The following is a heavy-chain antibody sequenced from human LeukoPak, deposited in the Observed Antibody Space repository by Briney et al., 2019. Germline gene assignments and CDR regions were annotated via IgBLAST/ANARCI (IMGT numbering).Heavy chain of an antibody. CDR3: ARGGGYSYGYNY. CDR1: GGTFSSYA. CDR2: IIPILGIA. J-gene: IGHJ4*02. V-gene: IGHV1-69*04. D-gene: IGHD5-18*01. Sequence: ASVKVSCKASGGTFSSYAISWVRQAPGQGLEWMGRIIPILGIANYAQKFQGRVTITADKSTSTAYMELSSLRSEDTAVYYCARGGGYSYGYNYWGQGTLSPSPQ.